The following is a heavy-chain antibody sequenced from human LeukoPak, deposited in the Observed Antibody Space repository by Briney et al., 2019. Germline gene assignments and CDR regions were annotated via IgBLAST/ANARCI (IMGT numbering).Heavy chain of an antibody. CDR3: ARDLSGPSLY. V-gene: IGHV3-7*01. CDR1: GFTFSSYS. D-gene: IGHD2-15*01. J-gene: IGHJ4*02. CDR2: IKPDGGEK. Sequence: GGSLRLSCAASGFTFSSYSMNWVRQAPGKGLEWVVNIKPDGGEKYSVESVKGRFTISRDNAKDSLYLQMNSLRAEDTAVYYCARDLSGPSLYWGRGTLVTVSS.